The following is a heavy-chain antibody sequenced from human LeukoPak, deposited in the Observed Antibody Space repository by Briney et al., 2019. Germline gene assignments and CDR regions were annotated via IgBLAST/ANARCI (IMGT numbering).Heavy chain of an antibody. J-gene: IGHJ4*02. CDR3: SRYYGSGSYYLTPAFDY. Sequence: SETLSLTCTVSGGSISSYYWSWLRQPPGKGLEWIGYIYYSGSTNYNPSLKSRVTISVDTSKNQFSLKLSSVTAADTAVYYCSRYYGSGSYYLTPAFDYWGQGTLVTVSS. D-gene: IGHD3-10*01. V-gene: IGHV4-59*01. CDR2: IYYSGST. CDR1: GGSISSYY.